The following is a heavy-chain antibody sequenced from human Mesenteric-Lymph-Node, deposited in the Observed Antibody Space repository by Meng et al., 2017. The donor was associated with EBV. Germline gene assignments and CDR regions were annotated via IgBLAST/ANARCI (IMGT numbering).Heavy chain of an antibody. V-gene: IGHV1-2*06. Sequence: QVQLVQPGTEVKKPGASVKVSCKASGYTFTNYYINWVRQAPGQGLEWMGRIDPNSGDTDYAQKFQARVTMTRDTSIRTAYMELDSLRSDDTAVYYCASTILVPGPDSWGQGTLVTVSS. D-gene: IGHD2-2*01. CDR3: ASTILVPGPDS. CDR2: IDPNSGDT. CDR1: GYTFTNYY. J-gene: IGHJ4*02.